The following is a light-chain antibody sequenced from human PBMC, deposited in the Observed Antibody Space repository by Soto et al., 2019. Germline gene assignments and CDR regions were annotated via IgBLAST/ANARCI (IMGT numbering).Light chain of an antibody. V-gene: IGKV3-15*01. J-gene: IGKJ1*01. CDR2: GAS. Sequence: ETVMTQSPVTLSVSPGETVTLSCRASQSVSSNLAWYQQRPGQAPRLLIFGASTRATGIPARFSGSGSGTEFTLTISSLQSEAFAVYFCQQYNNWLTFGQGTKVEVK. CDR1: QSVSSN. CDR3: QQYNNWLT.